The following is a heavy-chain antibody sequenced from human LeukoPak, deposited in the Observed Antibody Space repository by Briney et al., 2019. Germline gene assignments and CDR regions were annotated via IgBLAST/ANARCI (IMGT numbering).Heavy chain of an antibody. V-gene: IGHV1-2*04. J-gene: IGHJ6*02. CDR1: GYTFTGYY. Sequence: ASAKVSCKASGYTFTGYYMHWVRQAPGQGLEWMGWINPNSGGTNYAQKFQGWVTMTRDTSISTAYMELSRLRSDNTAVYYCARVPDYYYGMDVWGQGTTVTVSS. CDR3: ARVPDYYYGMDV. CDR2: INPNSGGT.